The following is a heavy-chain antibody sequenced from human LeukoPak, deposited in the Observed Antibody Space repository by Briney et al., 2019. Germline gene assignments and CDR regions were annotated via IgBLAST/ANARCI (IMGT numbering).Heavy chain of an antibody. D-gene: IGHD3-9*01. J-gene: IGHJ6*03. CDR3: ARDHILRYFDWFMDV. V-gene: IGHV3-21*04. CDR1: GFTFSSYS. CDR2: ISSSSSYI. Sequence: GGSLRPSCAASGFTFSSYSMNWVRQAPGKGLEWVSSISSSSSYIYYADSVKGRFTISRDNAKNSLYLQMNSLRAEDTAVYYCARDHILRYFDWFMDVWGKGTTVTISS.